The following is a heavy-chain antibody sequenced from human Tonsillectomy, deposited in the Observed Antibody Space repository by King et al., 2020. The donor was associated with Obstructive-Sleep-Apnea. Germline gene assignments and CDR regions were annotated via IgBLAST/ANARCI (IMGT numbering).Heavy chain of an antibody. V-gene: IGHV4-59*01. D-gene: IGHD3-10*01. CDR3: AKDASGTYYNWFDP. Sequence: VQLQESGPGLVKPSETLSLTCTVFGGPIGNYYWSWVRHPPGKGLEWIGFVYNSRSNIYNPSPMSRVTISVDTSKNQFSLKLTSVTAADAAVYYCAKDASGTYYNWFDPWGQGIPVTVSS. CDR2: VYNSRSN. CDR1: GGPIGNYY. J-gene: IGHJ5*02.